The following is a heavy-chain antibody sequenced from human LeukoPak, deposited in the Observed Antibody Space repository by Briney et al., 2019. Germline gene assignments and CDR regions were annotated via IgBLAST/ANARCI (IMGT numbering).Heavy chain of an antibody. Sequence: GGSLRLSCAASGFTFSSYAMSWVRQAPGKGLEWVSTISGSGGSTYYADSVKGRFTISRDNSKNTLYLQMNSLRAEDSAVYYCAKDRAYYYSSGYYRNSHFDYWGQGTLITVSS. CDR2: ISGSGGST. CDR1: GFTFSSYA. CDR3: AKDRAYYYSSGYYRNSHFDY. D-gene: IGHD3-22*01. V-gene: IGHV3-23*01. J-gene: IGHJ4*02.